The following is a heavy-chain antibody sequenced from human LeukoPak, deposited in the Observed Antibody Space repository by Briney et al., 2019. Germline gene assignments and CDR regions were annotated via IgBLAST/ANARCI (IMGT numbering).Heavy chain of an antibody. CDR1: GFTFSSYS. V-gene: IGHV3-21*01. Sequence: PGGSLRLSCAPSGFTFSSYSMNWVRQAPGKGLEWVSSISSSSSYIYYADSVKGRFTNSRYNAKTSLYLQMNSLRAEDTAVYYCARDYYDSSGYRSWDYWGQGTLDTVSS. CDR3: ARDYYDSSGYRSWDY. CDR2: ISSSSSYI. D-gene: IGHD3-22*01. J-gene: IGHJ4*02.